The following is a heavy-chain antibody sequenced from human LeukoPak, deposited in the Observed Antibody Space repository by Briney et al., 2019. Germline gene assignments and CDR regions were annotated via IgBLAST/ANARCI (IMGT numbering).Heavy chain of an antibody. CDR3: ARAGKFRYFYYYTMDV. CDR2: IKQDGSEK. V-gene: IGHV3-7*01. Sequence: GGSLRLSCAASGFTFSTYWMNWVRQAPGKGLEWMANIKQDGSEKYYVDSVKGRFTISRDNAKNSLYLQMNSLRAEDTAVYYCARAGKFRYFYYYTMDVWGQGTTVTVSS. CDR1: GFTFSTYW. D-gene: IGHD4-23*01. J-gene: IGHJ6*02.